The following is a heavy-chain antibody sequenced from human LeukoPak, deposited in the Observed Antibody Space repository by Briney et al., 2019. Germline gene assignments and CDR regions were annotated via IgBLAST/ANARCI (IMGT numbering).Heavy chain of an antibody. D-gene: IGHD2-15*01. Sequence: PGGSLRLSCAASGLIFGDYAMSWVRQAPGKGLEWVSTISSSGRDTYYADSVKGRFTISRDNSKNTLYLQMNSLRAEDTAVFYCAKIPPGYCSAGSCYLDYWGQGTLVTVSS. J-gene: IGHJ4*02. V-gene: IGHV3-23*01. CDR2: ISSSGRDT. CDR1: GLIFGDYA. CDR3: AKIPPGYCSAGSCYLDY.